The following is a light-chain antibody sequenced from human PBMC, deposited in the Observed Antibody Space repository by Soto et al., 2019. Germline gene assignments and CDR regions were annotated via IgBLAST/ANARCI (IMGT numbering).Light chain of an antibody. CDR1: SSDVGGYNY. J-gene: IGLJ1*01. CDR3: FSYAGRNNYV. Sequence: QSVLTQPPSASASPGQSVTISCPGTSSDVGGYNYVSWYQQHPGKAPKLMIYEVSQRPSGVPDRFSGSKSGNTASLTVSGLQAEDEAHYYCFSYAGRNNYVFGTGTKVTVL. CDR2: EVS. V-gene: IGLV2-8*01.